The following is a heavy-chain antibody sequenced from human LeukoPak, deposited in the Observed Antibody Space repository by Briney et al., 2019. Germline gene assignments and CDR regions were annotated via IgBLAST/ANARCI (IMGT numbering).Heavy chain of an antibody. Sequence: PGGSLRLSCAASGFTFSSYAMSWVRQAPGKGLEWVSVIYSGGSTYYADSVKGRFTISRDNSKNTLYLQMNSLRAEDTAVYYCARDSVYGSGSYYHYYGMDVWGQGTTVTVSS. J-gene: IGHJ6*02. D-gene: IGHD3-10*01. CDR1: GFTFSSYA. V-gene: IGHV3-66*01. CDR3: ARDSVYGSGSYYHYYGMDV. CDR2: IYSGGST.